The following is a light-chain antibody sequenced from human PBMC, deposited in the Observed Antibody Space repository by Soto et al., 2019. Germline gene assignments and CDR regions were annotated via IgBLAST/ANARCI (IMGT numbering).Light chain of an antibody. CDR3: SSSTSTNTVL. CDR2: DVS. Sequence: QSVLTQPASVSGSPGQSITISCTGTSSDVGGYDYVSWYQQPLGKAPKLLIYDVSNRPSGVPNRFSGSKSGNTASLTISGLQSEDEADYYCSSSTSTNTVLFGGGTKLTVL. CDR1: SSDVGGYDY. J-gene: IGLJ2*01. V-gene: IGLV2-14*01.